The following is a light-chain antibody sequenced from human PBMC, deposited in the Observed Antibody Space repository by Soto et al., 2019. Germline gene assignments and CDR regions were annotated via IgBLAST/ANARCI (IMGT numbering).Light chain of an antibody. CDR3: QQYNSYSWT. CDR2: DAS. V-gene: IGKV1-5*01. Sequence: IQMTQSPSTLSASVGDRVTITCRASQSISSWLAWYQQKPGKAPKLLIYDASSLESGVPSRFSGSGSGTECPLSLSSLQPDDFATYYCQQYNSYSWTFGQGPKVEIK. J-gene: IGKJ1*01. CDR1: QSISSW.